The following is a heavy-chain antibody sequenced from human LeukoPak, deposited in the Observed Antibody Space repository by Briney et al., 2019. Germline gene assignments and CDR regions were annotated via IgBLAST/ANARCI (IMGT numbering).Heavy chain of an antibody. D-gene: IGHD6-19*01. CDR2: IKEDGSRN. CDR1: GFTFSDYW. Sequence: GGSLRLSCAASGFTFSDYWMSWVRQAPGKGLEWVANIKEDGSRNHYVDSVKGRFTISRDNAKGTLYLQMNSLRAEDTAVYYCARQLSGWYDADPYWGQGTLVTVSS. V-gene: IGHV3-7*05. CDR3: ARQLSGWYDADPY. J-gene: IGHJ4*02.